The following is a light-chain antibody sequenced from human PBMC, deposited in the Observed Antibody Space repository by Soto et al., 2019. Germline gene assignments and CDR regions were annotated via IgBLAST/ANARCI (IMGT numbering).Light chain of an antibody. J-gene: IGKJ4*01. CDR3: QQSYRAPLT. CDR1: LTISKS. V-gene: IGKV1-39*01. Sequence: DIQMTQSPSSLSASVGDRVTITCRASLTISKSLNWYQQKPGKAPKVLIYGVPNLQSGVPSRFSGSGSGTDFTLTISSLQPEDVAIYYCQQSYRAPLTFGGGTSVEIK. CDR2: GVP.